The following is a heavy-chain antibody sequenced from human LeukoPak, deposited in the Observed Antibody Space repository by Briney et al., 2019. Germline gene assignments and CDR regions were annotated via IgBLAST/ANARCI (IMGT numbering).Heavy chain of an antibody. CDR2: ISGSGGST. Sequence: GGSLRRSCAASGFTFSSYAMSWVRQAPGKGLEWVSAISGSGGSTYYADSVKGRFTISRDNSKNTLYLQMNSLRAEDTAVYYCAKGVDTAMAYNWFDPWGQGTLVTVSS. CDR1: GFTFSSYA. V-gene: IGHV3-23*01. J-gene: IGHJ5*02. CDR3: AKGVDTAMAYNWFDP. D-gene: IGHD5-18*01.